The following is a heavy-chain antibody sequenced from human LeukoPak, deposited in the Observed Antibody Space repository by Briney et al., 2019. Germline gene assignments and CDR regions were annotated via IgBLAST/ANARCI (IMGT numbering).Heavy chain of an antibody. CDR1: GFTFSSYS. CDR3: AKARYDGEVMIAATDY. CDR2: ISSSSSYI. V-gene: IGHV3-21*01. D-gene: IGHD2-15*01. J-gene: IGHJ4*02. Sequence: GGSLRLSCAASGFTFSSYSMNWVRQAPGKGLEWVSSISSSSSYIYYADSVKGRFTISRDNSKNTLYLQMNNLRADDTAVYYCAKARYDGEVMIAATDYWGQGTLVTVSS.